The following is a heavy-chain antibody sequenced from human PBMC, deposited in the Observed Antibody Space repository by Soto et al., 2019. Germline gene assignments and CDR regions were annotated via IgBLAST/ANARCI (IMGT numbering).Heavy chain of an antibody. D-gene: IGHD5-12*01. V-gene: IGHV4-39*01. CDR3: ARHVSKSGNGYEAADAFDI. J-gene: IGHJ3*02. Sequence: SATLSLTCIVSGGSISSSSYYWGWIRQPPGKGLEWIGSIYYSGSTYYNPSLKGRVTISVDTSKNQFSLKLSSVTAADTAVYYCARHVSKSGNGYEAADAFDIWGQGTMVTVSS. CDR1: GGSISSSSYY. CDR2: IYYSGST.